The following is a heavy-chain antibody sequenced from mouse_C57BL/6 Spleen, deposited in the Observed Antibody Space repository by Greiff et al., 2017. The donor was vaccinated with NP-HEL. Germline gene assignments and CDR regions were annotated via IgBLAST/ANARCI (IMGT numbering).Heavy chain of an antibody. V-gene: IGHV5-6*01. CDR1: GFTFSSYG. D-gene: IGHD2-4*01. CDR2: ISSGGSYT. J-gene: IGHJ2*01. Sequence: EVKLVESGGDLVKPGGSLKLSCAASGFTFSSYGMSWVRQTPDKRLEWVATISSGGSYTYYPDSVKGRFTISRDNAKNTLYLQMSSLKSEDTAMYYCARWTGDYDLFDYWGQGTTLTVSS. CDR3: ARWTGDYDLFDY.